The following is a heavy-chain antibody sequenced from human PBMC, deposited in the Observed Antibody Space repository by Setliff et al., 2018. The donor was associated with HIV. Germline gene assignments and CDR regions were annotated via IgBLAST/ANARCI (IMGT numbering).Heavy chain of an antibody. CDR2: IDHSGST. V-gene: IGHV4-34*01. J-gene: IGHJ4*02. Sequence: PSETLSLTCAVYGGSFNDYYWTWIRQPPGKGLEWIGEIDHSGSTNYHASLKSRVTISLDTSKNQISLKLSSVTAADTDVYYCARGLNYYGSGSYLPLGYWGQGTLVTVSS. CDR3: ARGLNYYGSGSYLPLGY. CDR1: GGSFNDYY. D-gene: IGHD3-10*01.